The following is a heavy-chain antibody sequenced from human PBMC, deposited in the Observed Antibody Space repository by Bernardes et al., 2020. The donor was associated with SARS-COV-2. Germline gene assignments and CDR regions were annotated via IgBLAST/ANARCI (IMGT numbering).Heavy chain of an antibody. CDR3: AHRASFVDDDDFYYSGGDY. V-gene: IGHV2-5*02. D-gene: IGHD3-22*01. CDR1: GFSLSTAGVG. J-gene: IGHJ4*02. Sequence: SFPPLFPPPPPLPLTCTFSGFSLSTAGVGLAWIRQPPGKALEWLALLYWDDDQRYSPSLRSRLTITKATSKRQVVLTMTNMDPVDTATYYCAHRASFVDDDDFYYSGGDYWGQGTLGTVSA. CDR2: LYWDDDQ.